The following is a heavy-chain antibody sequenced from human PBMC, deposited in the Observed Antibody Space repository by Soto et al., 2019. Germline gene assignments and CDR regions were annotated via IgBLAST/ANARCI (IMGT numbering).Heavy chain of an antibody. Sequence: PSETLSLTCSVSVASMISSNYYWGWIRQPPGKGLEWIGSGTTYYNPSLKSRVTISVDTSKSQFSLKLNSVTAADTAVYYCVTYGGDTGRFDYWGQGTLVTV. CDR1: VASMISSNYY. J-gene: IGHJ4*02. D-gene: IGHD4-17*01. CDR2: SGTT. CDR3: VTYGGDTGRFDY. V-gene: IGHV4-39*01.